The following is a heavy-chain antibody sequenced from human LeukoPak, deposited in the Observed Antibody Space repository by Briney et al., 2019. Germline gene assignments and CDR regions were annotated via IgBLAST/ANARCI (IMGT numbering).Heavy chain of an antibody. Sequence: SETLSLTCTVSGYSISSGYYWGWIRQPPGKGLEWIGSIYYSGSTYYNPSLKSRVTISVDTSKNQFSLKLSSVTAADTAVYYCARDHRRIAAAGPSFDYWGQGTLVTVSS. CDR1: GYSISSGYY. J-gene: IGHJ4*02. CDR3: ARDHRRIAAAGPSFDY. D-gene: IGHD6-13*01. CDR2: IYYSGST. V-gene: IGHV4-38-2*02.